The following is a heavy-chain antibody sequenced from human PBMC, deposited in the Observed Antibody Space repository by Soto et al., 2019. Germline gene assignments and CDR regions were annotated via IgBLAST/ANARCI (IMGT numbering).Heavy chain of an antibody. CDR2: ISANGDNV. V-gene: IGHV3-9*01. D-gene: IGHD4-17*01. CDR3: AKDMKWGGMTTIHYFDS. CDR1: GFTVDDYA. J-gene: IGHJ4*02. Sequence: GGSLRLSCVASGFTVDDYAMHWVRQAPGKGLEWVSGISANGDNVDYADSVKGRFTVSRDNAKNSLFLQMNSLRPEDTALYYCAKDMKWGGMTTIHYFDSWGQGT.